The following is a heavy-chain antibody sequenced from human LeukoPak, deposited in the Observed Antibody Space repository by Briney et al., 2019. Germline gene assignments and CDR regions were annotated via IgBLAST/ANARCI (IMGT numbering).Heavy chain of an antibody. Sequence: KSSETLSLTCTVSSGSFSSYYWNWIRQPAGKGLEWIGRIYITGSTNYNPSLKSRVTMSVDTSKNQFSLKLSSVTAADTAVYYCARGRGYYQDYWGQGTLATVSS. CDR3: ARGRGYYQDY. V-gene: IGHV4-4*07. CDR1: SGSFSSYY. D-gene: IGHD3-22*01. J-gene: IGHJ4*02. CDR2: IYITGST.